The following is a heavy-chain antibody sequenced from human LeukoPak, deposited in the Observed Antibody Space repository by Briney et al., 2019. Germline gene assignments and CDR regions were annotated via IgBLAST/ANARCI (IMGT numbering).Heavy chain of an antibody. CDR3: AELGITMIGGV. D-gene: IGHD3-10*02. CDR2: IYNGGDTI. V-gene: IGHV3-11*04. CDR1: GFTFSDHY. Sequence: PGGSLRLSCATSGFTFSDHYMTWIRQAPGKGLETVSYIYNGGDTIYYADSVRGRFTISRDNAKNSLYLQMNSLRAEDTAVYYYAELGITMIGGVWGKGTTVTISS. J-gene: IGHJ6*04.